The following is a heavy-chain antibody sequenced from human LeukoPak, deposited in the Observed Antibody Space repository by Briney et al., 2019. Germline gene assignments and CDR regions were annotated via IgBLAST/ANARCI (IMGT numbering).Heavy chain of an antibody. D-gene: IGHD2-8*01. CDR2: INPNSGGT. V-gene: IGHV1-2*02. J-gene: IGHJ4*02. CDR1: GYTFTGSY. CDR3: ARVAYCTKGVCINFDL. Sequence: ASVKVSCKASGYTFTGSYIHWMRQAPGQGLEWMGWINPNSGGTKYAQKFQGRVTVTRDTSTSTAYLELSGLRDDDTAVYYCARVAYCTKGVCINFDLWGQGTLVTVSS.